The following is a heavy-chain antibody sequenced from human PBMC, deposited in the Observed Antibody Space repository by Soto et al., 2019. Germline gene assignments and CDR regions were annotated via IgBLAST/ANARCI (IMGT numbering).Heavy chain of an antibody. CDR2: ISDDGSNK. Sequence: QVQLVESGGGVVQPGRSLRLSCAASGFTFSSYAMHWVGQAPGKGLEWVAVISDDGSNKYYADSVKGRFTISRDNSKNTLYLQMNSLRAEDTAVYYCARDRLRYNWNDFPYYYYGMDVWGQGTTVTVSS. CDR1: GFTFSSYA. CDR3: ARDRLRYNWNDFPYYYYGMDV. J-gene: IGHJ6*02. D-gene: IGHD1-1*01. V-gene: IGHV3-30-3*01.